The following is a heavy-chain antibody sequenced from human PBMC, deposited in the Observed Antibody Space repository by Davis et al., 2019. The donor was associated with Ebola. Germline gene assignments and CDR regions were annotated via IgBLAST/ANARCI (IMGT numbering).Heavy chain of an antibody. D-gene: IGHD2-15*01. CDR1: GYTFSRYW. CDR2: IYPGDSDT. Sequence: GESLKISCKGSGYTFSRYWIGWVRQLPGKGLEWMGIIYPGDSDTRYNPSFQGQVAISADKSISTAYLQWRSLKASDSAMYYCARRGYCSGYRCPWGCFDPWGQGTLVTVSS. CDR3: ARRGYCSGYRCPWGCFDP. V-gene: IGHV5-51*01. J-gene: IGHJ5*02.